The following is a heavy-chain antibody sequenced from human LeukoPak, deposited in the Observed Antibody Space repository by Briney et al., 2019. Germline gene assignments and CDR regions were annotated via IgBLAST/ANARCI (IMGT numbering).Heavy chain of an antibody. CDR3: ARALGYCSGGICYGLDY. J-gene: IGHJ4*02. D-gene: IGHD2-15*01. V-gene: IGHV3-33*01. CDR2: IWYDGSTK. Sequence: GGSLRLSCAASGFSFKDTGMHWVRQAPGKGPEWLTIIWYDGSTKYYANSVKGRFTISRDNSKNTLNLQMNSLRAEDTAVYYCARALGYCSGGICYGLDYWGQGTLVTVSS. CDR1: GFSFKDTG.